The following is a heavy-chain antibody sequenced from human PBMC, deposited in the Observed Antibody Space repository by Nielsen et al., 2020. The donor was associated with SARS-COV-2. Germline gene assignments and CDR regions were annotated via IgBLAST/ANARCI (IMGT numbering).Heavy chain of an antibody. CDR3: AIWDGSSWFAN. CDR1: TFTLSREN. D-gene: IGHD6-13*01. CDR2: INPRGSPI. J-gene: IGHJ5*02. V-gene: IGHV3-48*04. Sequence: GESMKISCVDSTFTLSRENMNGVRQAPGKGLEWLSYINPRGSPIFYADSVRGRFTISRDNAKNSLYLEMTSLRAEDTGLYYCAIWDGSSWFANWGQGTPFTVSS.